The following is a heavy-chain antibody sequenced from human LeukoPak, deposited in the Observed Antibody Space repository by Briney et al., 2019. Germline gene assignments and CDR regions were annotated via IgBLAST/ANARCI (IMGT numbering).Heavy chain of an antibody. V-gene: IGHV3-21*01. Sequence: GRSLRLSCAASGFTFSSYSMNWVRQAPGKGLEWVSSISSSSSYIYYADSVKGRFTISRDNAKNSLYLQMNSLRAEDTAVYYCARVAAGIAARPRKYFDYWGQGTLVTVSS. J-gene: IGHJ4*02. D-gene: IGHD6-6*01. CDR1: GFTFSSYS. CDR2: ISSSSSYI. CDR3: ARVAAGIAARPRKYFDY.